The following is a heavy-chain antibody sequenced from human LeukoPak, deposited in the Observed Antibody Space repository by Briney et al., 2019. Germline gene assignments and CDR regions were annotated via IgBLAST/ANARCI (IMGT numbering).Heavy chain of an antibody. Sequence: SETLSLTCAVSGGSISSDDWWSWVRQPPGKGLEWIGEIYHSGSTNYNPSLKSRVTISVDKSKNQFSLKLSSVTAADTAVYYCARKAYGGNRTFDYWGQGTLVTVSS. CDR1: GGSISSDDW. J-gene: IGHJ4*02. CDR2: IYHSGST. D-gene: IGHD4-23*01. V-gene: IGHV4-4*02. CDR3: ARKAYGGNRTFDY.